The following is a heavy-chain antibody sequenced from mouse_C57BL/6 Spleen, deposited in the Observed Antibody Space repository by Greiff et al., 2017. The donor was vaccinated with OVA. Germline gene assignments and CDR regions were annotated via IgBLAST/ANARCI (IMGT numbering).Heavy chain of an antibody. Sequence: EVKLMESGGGLVQPGGSLKLSCAASGFTFSDYYMYWVRQTPEKRLEWVAYISNGGGSTYYPDTVKGRCTISRDNAKNTLYLQMSRLKSEDTAMYYCARHGGYYYGSSPWYFDVWGTGTTVTVSS. V-gene: IGHV5-12*01. J-gene: IGHJ1*03. CDR2: ISNGGGST. D-gene: IGHD1-1*01. CDR3: ARHGGYYYGSSPWYFDV. CDR1: GFTFSDYY.